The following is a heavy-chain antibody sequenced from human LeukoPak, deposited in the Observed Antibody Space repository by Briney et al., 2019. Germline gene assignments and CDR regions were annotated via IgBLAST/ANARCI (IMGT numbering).Heavy chain of an antibody. J-gene: IGHJ4*02. D-gene: IGHD3-10*01. CDR1: GFAVKSSY. CDR2: LYAGGES. CDR3: ARDSAGNQYSSGNFDL. Sequence: GGSLRLSCAASGFAVKSSYMNWVRQAPWKGLEWVSVLYAGGESYYADSVLGRFTISRDNSNNTVFLEMNSLTADDTAVYFCARDSAGNQYSSGNFDLWGQGTLVTVSS. V-gene: IGHV3-53*01.